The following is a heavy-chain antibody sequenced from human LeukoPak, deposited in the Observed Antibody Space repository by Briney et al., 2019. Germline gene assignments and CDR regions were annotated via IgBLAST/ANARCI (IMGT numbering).Heavy chain of an antibody. V-gene: IGHV3-43*01. CDR1: GFTFDDYT. Sequence: GGSLRLSCAASGFTFDDYTMHWVRQAPGKGLEWVSLISWDGGSTYYADSVRGRFTISRDNSKNSLYLQMNSLRIEDTALYYCAKAAIVATIGRVFFDYWGQGTLVTVSS. J-gene: IGHJ4*02. CDR2: ISWDGGST. D-gene: IGHD5-12*01. CDR3: AKAAIVATIGRVFFDY.